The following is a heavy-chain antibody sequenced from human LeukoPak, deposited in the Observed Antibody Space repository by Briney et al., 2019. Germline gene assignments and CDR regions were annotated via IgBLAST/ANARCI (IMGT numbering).Heavy chain of an antibody. J-gene: IGHJ4*02. CDR1: GFTFSSYA. CDR3: AKDFVVVPGNVNYFDY. CDR2: ISGSGSST. D-gene: IGHD2-21*02. Sequence: LPGGTLRLSCAASGFTFSSYAMSWVRKAPGKGLEWVSAISGSGSSTYYADSVKGRFTISRDNSKNTLYVQMKSLRAEDTAVYYCAKDFVVVPGNVNYFDYWGQGTLVTVSS. V-gene: IGHV3-23*01.